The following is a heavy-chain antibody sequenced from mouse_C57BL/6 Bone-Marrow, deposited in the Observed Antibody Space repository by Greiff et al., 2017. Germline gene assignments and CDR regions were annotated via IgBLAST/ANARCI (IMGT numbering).Heavy chain of an antibody. D-gene: IGHD1-1*01. CDR1: GYAFSSYW. CDR3: ARPRITTVDWYFDV. V-gene: IGHV1-80*01. CDR2: IYPGDGDT. Sequence: QVQLQQSGAELVKPGASVKISCKASGYAFSSYWMNWVKQRPGKGLEWIGQIYPGDGDTNYNGKFKGKATLTADKSSSTAYMQLSSLTSEDSAVYFCARPRITTVDWYFDVWGTGTTVTVSS. J-gene: IGHJ1*03.